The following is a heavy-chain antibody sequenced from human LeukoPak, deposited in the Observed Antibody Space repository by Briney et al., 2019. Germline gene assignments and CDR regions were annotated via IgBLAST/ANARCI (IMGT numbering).Heavy chain of an antibody. CDR1: GYTFTSYY. J-gene: IGHJ4*02. Sequence: ASVKVSCKASGYTFTSYYMHWVRQAPGQGLEWMGWINPNSGGTNYAQKFQGRVTMTRDTSISTAYMELSRLRSDDTAVYYCARWYSSSWYYFDYWGQGTLVTVSS. V-gene: IGHV1-2*02. CDR3: ARWYSSSWYYFDY. CDR2: INPNSGGT. D-gene: IGHD6-13*01.